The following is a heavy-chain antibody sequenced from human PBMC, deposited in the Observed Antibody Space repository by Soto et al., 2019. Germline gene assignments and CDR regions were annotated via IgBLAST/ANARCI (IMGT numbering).Heavy chain of an antibody. CDR2: ISGSGGSI. J-gene: IGHJ4*01. CDR3: AKDGSWGHHYYFDL. Sequence: AGSLRLSCAVSGFMFSSYAMTWVRQAPGKGLEWVSSISGSGGSIYYSDSVRGRFTISRDNSKKMLYFEMNSLKGDDTAVYYCAKDGSWGHHYYFDLWGHGALVTVSS. V-gene: IGHV3-23*01. D-gene: IGHD3-16*01. CDR1: GFMFSSYA.